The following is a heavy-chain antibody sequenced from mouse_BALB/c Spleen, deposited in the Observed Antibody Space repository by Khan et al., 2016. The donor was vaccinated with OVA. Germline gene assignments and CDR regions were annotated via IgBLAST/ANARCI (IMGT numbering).Heavy chain of an antibody. J-gene: IGHJ4*01. CDR3: ARADYRYGGYYAMDY. V-gene: IGHV2-6-4*01. CDR1: GFSLSRYN. D-gene: IGHD2-14*01. Sequence: VQLQESGPGLVAPSQSLSITCTVSGFSLSRYNIHWVRQPPGKGLEWLGMIWGGGGTDYNSTLKSRLSIRKDNSKSQVLLKMISLQTDDTAMYYCARADYRYGGYYAMDYWGQGTSVTVSS. CDR2: IWGGGGT.